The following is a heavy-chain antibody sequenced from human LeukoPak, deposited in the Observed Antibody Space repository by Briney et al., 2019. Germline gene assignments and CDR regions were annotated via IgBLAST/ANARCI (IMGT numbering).Heavy chain of an antibody. V-gene: IGHV3-66*01. Sequence: GGSLRLSCAASGFTFSSNYMSWVRQAPGKGLEWVSVIYSGGSTYYADSVKGRFTISRDNSKNTLYLQMNSLRAEDTAVYYCARERDSSGYYQMDYWGQGTLVTVSS. CDR1: GFTFSSNY. CDR3: ARERDSSGYYQMDY. CDR2: IYSGGST. D-gene: IGHD3-22*01. J-gene: IGHJ4*02.